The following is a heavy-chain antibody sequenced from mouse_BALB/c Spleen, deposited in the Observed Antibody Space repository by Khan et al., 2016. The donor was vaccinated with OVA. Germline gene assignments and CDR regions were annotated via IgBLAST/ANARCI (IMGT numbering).Heavy chain of an antibody. CDR1: GYTFTSYW. J-gene: IGHJ2*01. D-gene: IGHD1-1*01. V-gene: IGHV1S81*02. Sequence: VQLQQSGAELVKAGASVKMSCKASGYTFTSYWMHRVKQRLGQGLEWFAETNPTNGRTYYNEKFKSKATLTVDKSSSTAYMLLSGPTSEDSAVYYCARIKKIVATYFDYWGQGTTLTVSS. CDR3: ARIKKIVATYFDY. CDR2: TNPTNGRT.